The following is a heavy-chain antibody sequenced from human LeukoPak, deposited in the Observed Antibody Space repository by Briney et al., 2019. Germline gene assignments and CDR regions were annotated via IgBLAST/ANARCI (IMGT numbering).Heavy chain of an antibody. D-gene: IGHD6-19*01. V-gene: IGHV1-18*01. CDR3: ARVHGTFYSRGRGWFDP. CDR1: GYTFTSYG. CDR2: ISAYNGNT. J-gene: IGHJ5*02. Sequence: ASVTVSCKASGYTFTSYGISWVRQAPGQGLEWMGWISAYNGNTNYAQKLQGRVTMTTDTSTSTAYMELRSLRSDDTAVYYCARVHGTFYSRGRGWFDPWGQGALVTVSS.